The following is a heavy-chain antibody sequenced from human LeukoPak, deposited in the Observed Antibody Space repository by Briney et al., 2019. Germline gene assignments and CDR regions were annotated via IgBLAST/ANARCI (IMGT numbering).Heavy chain of an antibody. CDR3: AKDLGRYRNNYFDY. CDR2: ISGSGGGT. V-gene: IGHV3-23*01. J-gene: IGHJ4*02. Sequence: GGSLRLSCAASGFXFSSYAMSWVRQAPEKGLEWVSTISGSGGGTYYADSVKGRFTISRDDSKNTLYLQMNSLRAEDTAVYYCAKDLGRYRNNYFDYWGQGTLVTVSS. D-gene: IGHD1-26*01. CDR1: GFXFSSYA.